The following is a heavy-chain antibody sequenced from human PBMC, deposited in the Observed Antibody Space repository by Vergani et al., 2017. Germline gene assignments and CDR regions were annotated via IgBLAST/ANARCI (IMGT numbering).Heavy chain of an antibody. Sequence: QVQLVQSGAEVKKPGSSVKVSCKASGGTFSSYAISWVRQAPGQGLEWMGWMNPNSGNTGYAQKFQGRVTITRNTSISTAYMELSSLRSEDTAVYYCARGLYYYGSGSYYEGVYYYYGMDVWGQGTTVTVSS. V-gene: IGHV1-8*03. CDR3: ARGLYYYGSGSYYEGVYYYYGMDV. J-gene: IGHJ6*02. CDR2: MNPNSGNT. D-gene: IGHD3-10*01. CDR1: GGTFSSYA.